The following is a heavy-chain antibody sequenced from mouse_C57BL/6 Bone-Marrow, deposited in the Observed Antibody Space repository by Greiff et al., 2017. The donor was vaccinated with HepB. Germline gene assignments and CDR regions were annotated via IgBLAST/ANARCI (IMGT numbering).Heavy chain of an antibody. V-gene: IGHV1-87*01. D-gene: IGHD1-1*01. CDR1: YTFSRRVH. CDR2: GQGLEWIG. CDR3: SEDSAVYSCAFHGSSSWFAY. J-gene: IGHJ3*01. Sequence: VQLQQSGPELARPWASVKISCQAFYTFSRRVHFAIRDTNYWMQWVKQRPGQGLEWIGAIYPGNGDTSYNQKLKGKATLTADKSSSKAYMQLSSLTSEDSAVYSCAFHGSSSWFAYWGQGTLVTVSA.